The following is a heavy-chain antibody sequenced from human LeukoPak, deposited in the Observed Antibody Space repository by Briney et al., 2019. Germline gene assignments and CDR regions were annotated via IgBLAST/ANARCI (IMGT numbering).Heavy chain of an antibody. Sequence: SETLSLTCGVSGGSISGTNWWSWGSQPPRQDLEWIGEISLAGQTNYNPSLNGRVTMSLDKSSNQLSLHLTSVTAADTATYFCSRESGPFCPFGYWGQGTLVIVSS. CDR2: ISLAGQT. D-gene: IGHD1-26*01. CDR3: SRESGPFCPFGY. J-gene: IGHJ4*02. CDR1: GGSISGTNW. V-gene: IGHV4/OR15-8*02.